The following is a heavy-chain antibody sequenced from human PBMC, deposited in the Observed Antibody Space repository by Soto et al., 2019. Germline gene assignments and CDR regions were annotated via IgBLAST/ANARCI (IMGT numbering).Heavy chain of an antibody. J-gene: IGHJ6*02. CDR3: ARGSAIVRGVIINGGDYYYGMDV. D-gene: IGHD3-10*01. V-gene: IGHV4-34*01. CDR1: GGSFSGYY. Sequence: SETLSLTCAVYGGSFSGYYWSWIRQPPGKGLEWIGEINHSGSTNYNPSLKSRVTISVDTSKNQFSLKLSSVTAADTAVYYCARGSAIVRGVIINGGDYYYGMDVWGQGTTVTVSS. CDR2: INHSGST.